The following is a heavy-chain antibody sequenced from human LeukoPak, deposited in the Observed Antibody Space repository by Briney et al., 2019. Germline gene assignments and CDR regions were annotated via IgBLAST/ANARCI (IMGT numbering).Heavy chain of an antibody. Sequence: PGGSLRLSCAASGFTVSSSYMSWVRQAPGKGLEWVSVIYSGGSTYYADSVKGRFTISRDNSKNTLYLQMNSLRAEDTAVYYCRMAVVAATEDYYGMDVWGQGTTVTVSS. V-gene: IGHV3-66*01. CDR3: RMAVVAATEDYYGMDV. CDR2: IYSGGST. CDR1: GFTVSSSY. J-gene: IGHJ6*02. D-gene: IGHD2-15*01.